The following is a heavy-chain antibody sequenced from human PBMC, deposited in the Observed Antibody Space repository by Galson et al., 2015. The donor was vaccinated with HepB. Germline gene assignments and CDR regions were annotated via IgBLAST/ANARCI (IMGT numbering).Heavy chain of an antibody. CDR2: IIPIFGTA. J-gene: IGHJ5*02. Sequence: SVKVSCKASGGTFSSYAISWVRQAPGQGLEWMGGIIPIFGTANYAQKFQGRVTITADESTSTAYMELSSLRSEDTAVYYCAKTHDSSSWARCWFDPWGQGTLVTVSS. D-gene: IGHD6-13*01. CDR1: GGTFSSYA. CDR3: AKTHDSSSWARCWFDP. V-gene: IGHV1-69*13.